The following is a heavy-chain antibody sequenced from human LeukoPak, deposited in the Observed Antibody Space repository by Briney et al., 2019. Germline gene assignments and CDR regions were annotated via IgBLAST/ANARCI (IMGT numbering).Heavy chain of an antibody. CDR3: AMGYCSSTSCYMRGTDAFDI. CDR1: GFTFSSYG. Sequence: GGSLRLSCAASGFTFSSYGMHWVRQAPGKGLEWVAFIRYDGSNKYYADSVKGRFTISRDNYKNTLYLQINSQRAEDTAVYYCAMGYCSSTSCYMRGTDAFDIWGQGTMVTVSS. D-gene: IGHD2-2*02. CDR2: IRYDGSNK. V-gene: IGHV3-30*02. J-gene: IGHJ3*02.